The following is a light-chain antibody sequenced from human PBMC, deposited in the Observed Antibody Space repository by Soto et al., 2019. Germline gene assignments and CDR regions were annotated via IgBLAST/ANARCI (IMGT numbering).Light chain of an antibody. CDR1: SSDVGRYNY. V-gene: IGLV2-14*01. CDR3: SSYTSRTSVV. J-gene: IGLJ2*01. Sequence: QSALTQPASVSGSPGQSITISCTGTSSDVGRYNYVSWYQQYPGKAPKLIIFEVSIRPSGVSNRFSGSKSGTTASLTISDLQIEDEADYYCSSYTSRTSVVFGGGTKLTVL. CDR2: EVS.